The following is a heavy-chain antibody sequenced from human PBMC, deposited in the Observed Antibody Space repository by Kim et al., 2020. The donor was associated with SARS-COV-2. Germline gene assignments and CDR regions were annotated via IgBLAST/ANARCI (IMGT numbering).Heavy chain of an antibody. D-gene: IGHD3-9*01. CDR1: GGPITTSAAY. J-gene: IGHJ6*02. Sequence: SETLSLTCTVSGGPITTSAAYWGWIRQPPGKGLEWIGHIRYSGSTYSNPSLQSRVAISVDTSTKQFSLRPNSLIAADTAIYYCARVFSDSYIFMDVWGQG. CDR3: ARVFSDSYIFMDV. CDR2: IRYSGST. V-gene: IGHV4-39*01.